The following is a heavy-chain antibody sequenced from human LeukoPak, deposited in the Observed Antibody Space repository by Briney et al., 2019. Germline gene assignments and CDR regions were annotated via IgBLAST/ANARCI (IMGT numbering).Heavy chain of an antibody. CDR3: ARDEGIDFDL. CDR2: ISSSSSYI. J-gene: IGHJ2*01. V-gene: IGHV3-21*01. Sequence: KAGGSLRLSCAASGFTFSSYSMNWVRQAPGKGLEWVSSISSSSSYIYYADSVKGRFTISRDNAKNSLYLQMNSLRAEDTAVYYCARDEGIDFDLWGRGTLVTVSS. D-gene: IGHD2-21*01. CDR1: GFTFSSYS.